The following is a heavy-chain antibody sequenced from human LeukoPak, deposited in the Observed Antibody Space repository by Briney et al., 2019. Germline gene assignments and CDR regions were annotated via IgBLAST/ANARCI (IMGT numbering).Heavy chain of an antibody. J-gene: IGHJ5*02. CDR1: GGSISSHY. CDR3: ARNYSANYYDSSGYYYVRWFDP. V-gene: IGHV4-59*11. CDR2: IYYRGSN. Sequence: SETLSLTCTVCGGSISSHYWRWIRQPRGKGLVWIGYIYYRGSNIYNPSRKTRVTISVDTSKNQFSLKLSSVTAADTAVYYCARNYSANYYDSSGYYYVRWFDPWGQGTLVTVSS. D-gene: IGHD3-22*01.